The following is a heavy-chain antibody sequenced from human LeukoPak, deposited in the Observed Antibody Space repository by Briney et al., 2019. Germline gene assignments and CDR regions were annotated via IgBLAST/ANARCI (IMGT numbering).Heavy chain of an antibody. CDR3: ARDSLTGYSSYFDN. CDR2: IYYSGST. J-gene: IGHJ4*02. CDR1: GGSISSYY. Sequence: ASGTLSLTCTVSGGSISSYYWSWIRQPPGKGLEWIGYIYYSGSTNHNPSLKSRVTISVDTSKNQFSLKLSSVTAADTAVYYCARDSLTGYSSYFDNWGQGTLAT. D-gene: IGHD3-9*01. V-gene: IGHV4-59*01.